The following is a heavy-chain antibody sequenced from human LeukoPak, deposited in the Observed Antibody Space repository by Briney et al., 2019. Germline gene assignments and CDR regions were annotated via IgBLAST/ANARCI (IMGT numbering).Heavy chain of an antibody. CDR1: GYTFTGYH. CDR3: ARDQGSLSRSWYTGY. Sequence: ASVKVSCKASGYTFTGYHIHWVRQAPGQGLEWMGRINPNSGDTNFAQKFQGRVTTTRDTSITTAYMELSSLRPDDTAVYFCARDQGSLSRSWYTGYWGQGTQVTVSS. D-gene: IGHD6-13*01. J-gene: IGHJ4*02. CDR2: INPNSGDT. V-gene: IGHV1-2*06.